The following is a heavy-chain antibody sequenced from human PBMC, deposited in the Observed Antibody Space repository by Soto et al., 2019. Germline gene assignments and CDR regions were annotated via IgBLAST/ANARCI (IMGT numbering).Heavy chain of an antibody. Sequence: ASVKVTFKVSGYTLAGLSRHLVRQAPGQGLEWMGWISAYNGNTNYAQKLQGRVTMTTDTSTSTAYMELRSLRSDDTAVYYCASTPYSSGWDDAFDIWGQGTMVT. J-gene: IGHJ3*02. CDR3: ASTPYSSGWDDAFDI. D-gene: IGHD6-19*01. CDR2: ISAYNGNT. V-gene: IGHV1-18*01. CDR1: GYTLAGLS.